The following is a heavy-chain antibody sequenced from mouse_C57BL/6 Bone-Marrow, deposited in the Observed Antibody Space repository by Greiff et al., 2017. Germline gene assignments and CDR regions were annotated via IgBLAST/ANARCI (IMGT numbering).Heavy chain of an antibody. Sequence: VQLQQPGAELVRPGTSVKLSCKASGYTFTSYWMHWVKQRPGQGLEWIGVIDPYDSYTNYHQKFKGKAILTVDTSSSTAYMQLSSLTSEDSAVYYRARSPLTGSLYYFDYWGQGTTLTVSS. J-gene: IGHJ2*01. D-gene: IGHD4-1*01. V-gene: IGHV1-59*01. CDR2: IDPYDSYT. CDR3: ARSPLTGSLYYFDY. CDR1: GYTFTSYW.